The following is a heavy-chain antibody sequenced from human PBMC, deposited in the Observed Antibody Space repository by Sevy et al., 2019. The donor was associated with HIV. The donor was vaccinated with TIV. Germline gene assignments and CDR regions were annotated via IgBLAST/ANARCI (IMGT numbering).Heavy chain of an antibody. Sequence: GGSLRLSCAASGFIFSNYAMHWVRQAPGKGLEWVAVISYDGSNKYYADSVKGRSTVSRDNSKNTLYLQMNSLRAEDTAVYYCARDLSSGYYSYFDYWGQGTLVTVSS. D-gene: IGHD3-22*01. CDR1: GFIFSNYA. V-gene: IGHV3-30-3*01. CDR3: ARDLSSGYYSYFDY. CDR2: ISYDGSNK. J-gene: IGHJ4*02.